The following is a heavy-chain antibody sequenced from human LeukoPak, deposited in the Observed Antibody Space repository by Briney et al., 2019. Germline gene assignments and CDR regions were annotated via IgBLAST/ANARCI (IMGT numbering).Heavy chain of an antibody. Sequence: PGGSLRLSCAASGFTFSNYWMSWVRQAPGKGLEWVANIKQDGGEKYYVDSVKGRFTISWDNAKNSLYLQVNSLRDEDTAVYYCAKSESYRFDYWGQGTLVTVSS. CDR2: IKQDGGEK. CDR3: AKSESYRFDY. CDR1: GFTFSNYW. D-gene: IGHD1-26*01. V-gene: IGHV3-7*02. J-gene: IGHJ4*02.